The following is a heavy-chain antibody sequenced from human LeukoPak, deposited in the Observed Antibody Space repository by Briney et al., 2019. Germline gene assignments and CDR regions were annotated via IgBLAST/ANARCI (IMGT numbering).Heavy chain of an antibody. CDR1: GGSISSYY. CDR2: IYYSGST. CDR3: ARGDYGDYVDY. V-gene: IGHV4-59*01. D-gene: IGHD4-17*01. Sequence: PSETLSLTCTVSGGSISSYYWSWIRQPPGKGLEWIGYIYYSGSTNYNPSLKSRVTISVDTSKNQFSLKLSSVTAADMAVYYCARGDYGDYVDYWGQGTLVTVSS. J-gene: IGHJ4*02.